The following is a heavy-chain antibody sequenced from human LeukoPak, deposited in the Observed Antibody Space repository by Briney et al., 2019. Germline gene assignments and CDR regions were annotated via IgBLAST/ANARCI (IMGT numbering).Heavy chain of an antibody. CDR3: ARDSIAAAGDLDY. V-gene: IGHV3-74*01. CDR1: GFTFNTYW. Sequence: GGSLRLSCAASGFTFNTYWMHWVRRAPGKGLLWVSRINIDGDITSYADSVRGRFTISRDNSKNTLYLQMNSLRAEDTAVYYCARDSIAAAGDLDYWGQGTLVTVSS. J-gene: IGHJ4*02. D-gene: IGHD6-13*01. CDR2: INIDGDIT.